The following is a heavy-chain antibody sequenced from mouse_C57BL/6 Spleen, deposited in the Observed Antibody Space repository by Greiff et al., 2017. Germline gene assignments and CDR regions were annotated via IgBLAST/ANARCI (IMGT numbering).Heavy chain of an antibody. D-gene: IGHD2-1*01. CDR1: GFTFTDYY. V-gene: IGHV7-3*01. Sequence: DVQLQESGGGLVQPGGSLSLSCAASGFTFTDYYMSWVRQPPGKALEWLGFIRNKANGDTTEYSASVKGRFTISRDNSQSILYLQMKALRAEDSATYYGARVGYGNSYFDYGGQGTTLTVAS. CDR3: ARVGYGNSYFDY. J-gene: IGHJ2*01. CDR2: IRNKANGDTT.